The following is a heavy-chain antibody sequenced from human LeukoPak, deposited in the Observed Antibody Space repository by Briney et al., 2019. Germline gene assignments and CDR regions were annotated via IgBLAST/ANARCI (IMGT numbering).Heavy chain of an antibody. D-gene: IGHD1-1*01. CDR3: TIRVERVPYYYYYGMDV. V-gene: IGHV3-73*01. J-gene: IGHJ6*02. Sequence: GGSLRPSCAASGFTFSGSAMHWVRQASGKGLEWVGRIRSKANSYATAYAASVKGRFTISRDDSKNTAYLQMNSLKTEDTAVYYCTIRVERVPYYYYYGMDVWGQGTTVTVSS. CDR1: GFTFSGSA. CDR2: IRSKANSYAT.